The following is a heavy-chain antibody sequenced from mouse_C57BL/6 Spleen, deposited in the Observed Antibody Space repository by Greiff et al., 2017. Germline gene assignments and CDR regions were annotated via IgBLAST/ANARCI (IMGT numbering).Heavy chain of an antibody. CDR1: GYTFTSYW. Sequence: QVQLQQPGAELVKPGASVKLSCKASGYTFTSYWMHWVKQRPGQGLEWIGMIHPNSGSTNYNEKFKSKATLTVDKSSSTAYMQLSSLTSEDSAVYYCALITTVVAEDYWGKGTTLTVSS. D-gene: IGHD1-1*01. CDR2: IHPNSGST. V-gene: IGHV1-64*01. J-gene: IGHJ2*01. CDR3: ALITTVVAEDY.